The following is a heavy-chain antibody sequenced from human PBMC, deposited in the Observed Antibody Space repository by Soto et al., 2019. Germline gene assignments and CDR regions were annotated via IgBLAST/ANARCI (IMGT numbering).Heavy chain of an antibody. D-gene: IGHD3-10*01. CDR3: ARRSYYGSYGLDV. CDR1: GGSISSGDHY. Sequence: SETLSLTCTVSGGSISSGDHYGSWIPQPPGKGLELIGYMDYSGSTYFNPSLKSRVTISVDTSKNQFSLKLGSVTAADTAVYYCARRSYYGSYGLDVWGQGTTVTVSS. J-gene: IGHJ6*02. CDR2: MDYSGST. V-gene: IGHV4-30-4*01.